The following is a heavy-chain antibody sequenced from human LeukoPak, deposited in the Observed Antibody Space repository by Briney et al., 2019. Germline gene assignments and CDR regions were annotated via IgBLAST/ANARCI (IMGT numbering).Heavy chain of an antibody. J-gene: IGHJ3*02. CDR2: IKQDGNEK. D-gene: IGHD3-16*02. CDR3: ARDRHYDYVWGSYRAYDAFDI. V-gene: IGHV3-7*01. CDR1: GFTFTTYW. Sequence: GGSLRLSCAASGFTFTTYWMGWVRQAPGKGLEWVASIKQDGNEKYYVDSVKGRFTISRDNAKNSLYLQMNSLRAEDTAVYYCARDRHYDYVWGSYRAYDAFDIWGQGTMVTVSS.